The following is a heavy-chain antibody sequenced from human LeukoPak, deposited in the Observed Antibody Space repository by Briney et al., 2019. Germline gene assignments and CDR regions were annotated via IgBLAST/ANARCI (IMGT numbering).Heavy chain of an antibody. CDR2: ISSSSSYI. CDR1: GFTFSSYS. D-gene: IGHD2-2*01. CDR3: ARTPTVPATINYYYYYMDV. V-gene: IGHV3-21*01. Sequence: GGSLRLSCAASGFTFSSYSMNWVRQAPGKGLEWVSSISSSSSYIYYADSVKGRFTISRDNAKNSLYLQMNSLRAEDTAVYYCARTPTVPATINYYYYYMDVWGKGTTVTVSS. J-gene: IGHJ6*03.